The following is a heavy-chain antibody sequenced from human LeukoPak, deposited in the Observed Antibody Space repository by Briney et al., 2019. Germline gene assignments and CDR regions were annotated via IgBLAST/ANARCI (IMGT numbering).Heavy chain of an antibody. Sequence: PGRSLRLSCAASGFTFSSYGMHWVRQAPGKGLEWVVVISYDGSNKYYVDSVKGRFTISRQNAKNSLFLQMNSLRAEDTAVYYCARHRSGGSQDDAFDIWGQGTLVTVSS. CDR1: GFTFSSYG. J-gene: IGHJ3*02. V-gene: IGHV3-30*03. CDR3: ARHRSGGSQDDAFDI. D-gene: IGHD2-15*01. CDR2: ISYDGSNK.